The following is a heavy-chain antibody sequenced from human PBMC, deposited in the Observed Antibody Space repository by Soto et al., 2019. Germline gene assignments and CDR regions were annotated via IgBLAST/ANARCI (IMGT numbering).Heavy chain of an antibody. CDR1: GYTFTSYY. Sequence: AASVKVSCKASGYTFTSYYMHWVRQAPGQGLEWMGIINPSGGSTSYAQKFQGRVTMTRDTSTSTVYMELSSLRSEDTAVYYCARDVVHIAARLGAYYYYYYGMDVWGQGTTVTVSS. V-gene: IGHV1-46*01. CDR3: ARDVVHIAARLGAYYYYYYGMDV. J-gene: IGHJ6*02. D-gene: IGHD6-6*01. CDR2: INPSGGST.